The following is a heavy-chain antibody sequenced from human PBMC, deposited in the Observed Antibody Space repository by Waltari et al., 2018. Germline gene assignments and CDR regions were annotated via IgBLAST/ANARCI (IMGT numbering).Heavy chain of an antibody. D-gene: IGHD6-19*01. CDR1: GGTFSSYA. CDR3: ARERLRKPRDWYFDL. J-gene: IGHJ2*01. Sequence: QVQLVQPGAEVKKPGSSVKVSCKASGGTFSSYAISWVRQAPGQGLEWMGGIISIFGTANYAQKFQGRVTITADKSTSTAYMELSSLRSEDTAVYYCARERLRKPRDWYFDLWGRGTLVTVSS. V-gene: IGHV1-69*14. CDR2: IISIFGTA.